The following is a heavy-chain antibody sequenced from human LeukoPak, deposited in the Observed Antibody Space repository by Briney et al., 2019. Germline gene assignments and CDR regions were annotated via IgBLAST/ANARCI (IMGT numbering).Heavy chain of an antibody. V-gene: IGHV3-30*18. D-gene: IGHD1-26*01. J-gene: IGHJ4*02. CDR2: ITRDGNDK. CDR3: AKIGPVSGTVDY. Sequence: GGSLRLSCAASGFTVSSNYMSWVRQAPGKGLEWVAVITRDGNDKYYVDSVRGRFTISRDNSKSTVFLQMDSLRPEDTAVYYCAKIGPVSGTVDYWGQGTLVTVSS. CDR1: GFTVSSNY.